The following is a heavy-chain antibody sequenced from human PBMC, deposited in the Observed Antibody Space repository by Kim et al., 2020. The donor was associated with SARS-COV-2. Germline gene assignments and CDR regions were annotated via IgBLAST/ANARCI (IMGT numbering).Heavy chain of an antibody. CDR2: IYPGDSDT. J-gene: IGHJ4*02. CDR1: GYSFTSYW. Sequence: GESLKISCKGSGYSFTSYWIGWVRQMPGKGLEWMGIIYPGDSDTRYSPSFQGQVTISADKSISTAYLQWSSLKASDTAMYYCARSPSGYYDFWSGYYQPASFDYWGQGTLVTVSS. V-gene: IGHV5-51*01. CDR3: ARSPSGYYDFWSGYYQPASFDY. D-gene: IGHD3-3*01.